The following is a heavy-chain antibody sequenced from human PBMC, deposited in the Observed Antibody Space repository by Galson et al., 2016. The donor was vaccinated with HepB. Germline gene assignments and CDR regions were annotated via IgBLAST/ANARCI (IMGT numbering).Heavy chain of an antibody. CDR3: AKVAEGRFWAEYYFDY. CDR2: ITGTGAFT. CDR1: GFTFDDYA. J-gene: IGHJ4*02. Sequence: SLRLSCAVSGFTFDDYAMSWVRQAPGQGLEWVSSITGTGAFTYYPVSVKGRFTISRDNSKNTVDLQMNNLRVEDTAVYYCAKVAEGRFWAEYYFDYWGQGTLVTVSS. V-gene: IGHV3-23*01. D-gene: IGHD1-14*01.